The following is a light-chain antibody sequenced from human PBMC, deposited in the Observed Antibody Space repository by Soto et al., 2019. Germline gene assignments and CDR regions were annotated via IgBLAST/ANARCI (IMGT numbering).Light chain of an antibody. CDR2: GTS. CDR1: SSNIGTNT. Sequence: QSVLTQPPSASGTPGQRVTISCSGSSSNIGTNTVNWYRHLPGTAPKLLIYGTSQRPSGVPDRFSGSKSGTSASLAISGLQSEDEADYFCATWDDSLSGPVFGGGTKVTVL. V-gene: IGLV1-44*01. CDR3: ATWDDSLSGPV. J-gene: IGLJ2*01.